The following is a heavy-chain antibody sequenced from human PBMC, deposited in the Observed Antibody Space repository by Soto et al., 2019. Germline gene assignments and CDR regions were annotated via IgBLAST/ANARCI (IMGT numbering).Heavy chain of an antibody. CDR3: AKDVGDGDYRIDAFDI. V-gene: IGHV3-23*01. CDR1: GFTFSSYA. Sequence: GGSLRLSCAASGFTFSSYAMSWVRQAPGKGLEWVSAISGSGGSTYYADSVKGRFTISRDNSKNTLYLQMNSLRAEDTAVYYCAKDVGDGDYRIDAFDIWGQGTMVTVSS. J-gene: IGHJ3*02. D-gene: IGHD4-17*01. CDR2: ISGSGGST.